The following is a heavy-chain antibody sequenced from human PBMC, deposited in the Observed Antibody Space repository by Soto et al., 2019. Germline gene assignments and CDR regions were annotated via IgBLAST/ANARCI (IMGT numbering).Heavy chain of an antibody. D-gene: IGHD3-22*01. CDR3: ARPPVPTRLFHFDY. CDR2: VSGSGTTT. J-gene: IGHJ4*02. CDR1: GFAFSSCA. V-gene: IGHV3-23*01. Sequence: EVQLLESGGGLIQPGGSLRLSCAASGFAFSSCAMAWVRQAPGKGLEWVSTVSGSGTTTYYADSVRGRFTMSRDNSNNTLHLQLHSRRAEDTAVYYCARPPVPTRLFHFDYWGQGTLVTVSS.